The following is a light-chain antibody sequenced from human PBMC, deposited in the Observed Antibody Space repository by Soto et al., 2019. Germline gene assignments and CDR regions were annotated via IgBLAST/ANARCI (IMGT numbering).Light chain of an antibody. CDR2: GAF. V-gene: IGKV1-6*01. CDR3: LQDYSWPWT. CDR1: QDVRNY. J-gene: IGKJ1*01. Sequence: AIQMTQSPSSLSASVGDRLTITCRASQDVRNYVGWYQQKPGKVPKFLIYGAFSLETGIPSRFSGSGYGTEFTLTINSLLPEDFATYFCLQDYSWPWTFGQGTKVEV.